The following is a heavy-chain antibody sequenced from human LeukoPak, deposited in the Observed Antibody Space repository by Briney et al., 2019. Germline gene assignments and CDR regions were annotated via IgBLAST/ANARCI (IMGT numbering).Heavy chain of an antibody. CDR1: GGSIRSYY. J-gene: IGHJ3*01. CDR3: ARVDSSGYDDAFDF. V-gene: IGHV4-59*01. D-gene: IGHD3-22*01. CDR2: VYDSGST. Sequence: SKTLSLTCTVSGGSIRSYYWTWIRQPPAKGLEWIGYVYDSGSTNYNPSLKSRVTISVDTSKNQFSLKLNSVTAADTAVYYCARVDSSGYDDAFDFWGQGTMVTVSS.